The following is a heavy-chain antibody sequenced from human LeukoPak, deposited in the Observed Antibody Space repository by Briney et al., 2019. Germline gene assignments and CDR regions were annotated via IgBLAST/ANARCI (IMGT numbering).Heavy chain of an antibody. J-gene: IGHJ4*02. CDR2: INHSGST. V-gene: IGHV4-34*01. CDR3: ARAGLPTYYFDY. D-gene: IGHD2-15*01. CDR1: GGSFSGYY. Sequence: SETLSLTCAVYGGSFSGYYWSWIRQPPGKGLEWIGEINHSGSTNYNPSLKSRVTISVDTSKNQFSLKLSSVTAADTAVYYCARAGLPTYYFDYWGQGTLVTVSS.